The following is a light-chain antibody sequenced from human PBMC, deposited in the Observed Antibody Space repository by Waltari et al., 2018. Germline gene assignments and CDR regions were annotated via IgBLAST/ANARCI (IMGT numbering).Light chain of an antibody. CDR2: DVS. CDR1: SSDVGGYTY. Sequence: QYALTQPRAVSGSPGRSVTISCTGTSSDVGGYTYVPWYQQHPGKAPKLMIYDVSKRPSGFPYRSSGSKSGNTASLTISGLQAEDEADYYCCSYAGSYTDVVFGGGTKLTVL. V-gene: IGLV2-11*01. CDR3: CSYAGSYTDVV. J-gene: IGLJ2*01.